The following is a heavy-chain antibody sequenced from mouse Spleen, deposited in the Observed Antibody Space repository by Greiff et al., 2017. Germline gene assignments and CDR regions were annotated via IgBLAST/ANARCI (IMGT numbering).Heavy chain of an antibody. Sequence: VHLVESGAELVRPGASVKLSCKASGYTFTDYYINWVKQRPGQGLEWIARIYPGSGNTYYNEKFKGKATLTAEKSSSTAYMQLSSLTSEDSAVYFCARLLGYYFDYWGQGTTLTVSS. D-gene: IGHD2-1*01. CDR1: GYTFTDYY. V-gene: IGHV1-76*01. J-gene: IGHJ2*01. CDR2: IYPGSGNT. CDR3: ARLLGYYFDY.